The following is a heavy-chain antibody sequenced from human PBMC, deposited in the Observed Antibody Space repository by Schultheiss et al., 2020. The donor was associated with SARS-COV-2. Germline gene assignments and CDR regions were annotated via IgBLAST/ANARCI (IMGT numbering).Heavy chain of an antibody. CDR1: GGSISSYY. Sequence: SETLSLTCTVSGGSISSYYWSWIRQPPGKGLEWIGYIYYSGGTYYNPSLKSLVTISVDTSKNQFSLKLRSVTAADTAVFYCARAWGRGYYFDYWGQGTLVTV. D-gene: IGHD3-16*01. J-gene: IGHJ4*02. V-gene: IGHV4-59*01. CDR2: IYYSGGT. CDR3: ARAWGRGYYFDY.